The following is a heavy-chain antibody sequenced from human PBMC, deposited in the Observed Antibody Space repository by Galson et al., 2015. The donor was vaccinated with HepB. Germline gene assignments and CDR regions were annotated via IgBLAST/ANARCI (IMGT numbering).Heavy chain of an antibody. Sequence: SLRLSCAASGFTFSSYSMNWVRQAPGKGLEWVSSISSSSSYIYYADSVKGRFTISRDNAKNSLYLQMNSLRAEDTAVYYCAREGADEDIVVVPAADYYYYMDVWGKGTTVTVSS. CDR2: ISSSSSYI. CDR1: GFTFSSYS. D-gene: IGHD2-2*01. CDR3: AREGADEDIVVVPAADYYYYMDV. V-gene: IGHV3-21*01. J-gene: IGHJ6*03.